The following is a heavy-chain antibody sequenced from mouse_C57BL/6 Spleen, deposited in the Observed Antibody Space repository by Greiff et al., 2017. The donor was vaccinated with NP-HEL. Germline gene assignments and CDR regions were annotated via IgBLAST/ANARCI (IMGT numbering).Heavy chain of an antibody. Sequence: EVKLQESGGGLVKPGGSLKLSCAASGFTFSSYAMSWVRQTPEKRLEWVATISDGGSYTYYPDNVKGRFTISRDNAKNNLYLQMSHLKSEDTAMYYCAREHYGSSYEGYFDVWGTGTTVTVSS. CDR2: ISDGGSYT. J-gene: IGHJ1*03. CDR3: AREHYGSSYEGYFDV. CDR1: GFTFSSYA. D-gene: IGHD1-1*01. V-gene: IGHV5-4*01.